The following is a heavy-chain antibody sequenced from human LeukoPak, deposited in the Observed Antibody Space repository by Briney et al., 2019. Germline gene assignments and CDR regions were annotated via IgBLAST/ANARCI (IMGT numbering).Heavy chain of an antibody. D-gene: IGHD3-10*01. CDR1: GGTFSSYA. CDR2: IIPILGIA. CDR3: ARANSAYYDSGSFYSPGY. J-gene: IGHJ4*02. V-gene: IGHV1-69*04. Sequence: SVKVSCKASGGTFSSYAISWVRQAPGQGLEWMGRIIPILGIANYAQKFQGRVTITADESTSTVYMELSSLRSEDTAVYYCARANSAYYDSGSFYSPGYWGRGTLVTVSS.